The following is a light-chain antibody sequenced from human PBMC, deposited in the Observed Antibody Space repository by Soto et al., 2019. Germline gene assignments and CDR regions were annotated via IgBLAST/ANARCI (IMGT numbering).Light chain of an antibody. CDR3: SSYTSTTLL. Sequence: QSALTQPASVSGSPGQSITISCTGTSSDIGSNNYVSWFRQRPGKAPTLIIYEVSNRPSGVSTHFSGSKSGNTTSLTISGLLADDEADYYCSSYTSTTLLFGGGTKFTVL. CDR1: SSDIGSNNY. CDR2: EVS. J-gene: IGLJ3*02. V-gene: IGLV2-14*01.